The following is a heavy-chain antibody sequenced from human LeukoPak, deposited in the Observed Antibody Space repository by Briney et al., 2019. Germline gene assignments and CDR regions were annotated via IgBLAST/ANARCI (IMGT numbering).Heavy chain of an antibody. CDR1: GFTFSSYA. CDR3: AKIDYGDYGGATDFDY. D-gene: IGHD4-17*01. J-gene: IGHJ4*02. Sequence: GGSLRLSCAASGFTFSSYAMSWVRQAPGKGLEWVSAISGSGGSTYYADSVKGRFTISRDNSENTLYLQMSSLRAEDTAVYYCAKIDYGDYGGATDFDYWGQGTLVTVSS. V-gene: IGHV3-23*01. CDR2: ISGSGGST.